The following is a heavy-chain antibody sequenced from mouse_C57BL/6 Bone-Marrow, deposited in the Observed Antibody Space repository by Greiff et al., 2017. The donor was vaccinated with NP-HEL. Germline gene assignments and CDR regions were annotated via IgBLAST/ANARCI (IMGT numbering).Heavy chain of an antibody. Sequence: QVQMQHSWAAVSPPFSSFNLSFNSSFYTFTIYFIHFLKHIPLQGLEWIGYINPSSGYTKYNQKFKDKATLTADKSSSTAYMQLSSLTYEDSAVYYCARVRKVTNTPYYYAMDDWGKGTSVTVSS. CDR2: INPSSGYT. D-gene: IGHD2-5*01. V-gene: IGHV1-7*01. CDR1: FYTFTIYF. J-gene: IGHJ4*01. CDR3: ARVRKVTNTPYYYAMDD.